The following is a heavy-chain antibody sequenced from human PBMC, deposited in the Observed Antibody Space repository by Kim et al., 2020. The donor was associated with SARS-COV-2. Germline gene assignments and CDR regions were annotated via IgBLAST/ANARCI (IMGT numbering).Heavy chain of an antibody. J-gene: IGHJ6*02. CDR1: GYTFTGYY. CDR2: INPNSGGT. V-gene: IGHV1-2*05. CDR3: ARGSRFEGYCSGGSCYSRDYYYGMDV. D-gene: IGHD2-15*01. Sequence: ASVKVSCKASGYTFTGYYMHWVRQAPGQGLEWMGRINPNSGGTNYAQKFQGRVTMTRDTSISTAYMELSRLRSDDTVVYYCARGSRFEGYCSGGSCYSRDYYYGMDVWGQGTTVTVSS.